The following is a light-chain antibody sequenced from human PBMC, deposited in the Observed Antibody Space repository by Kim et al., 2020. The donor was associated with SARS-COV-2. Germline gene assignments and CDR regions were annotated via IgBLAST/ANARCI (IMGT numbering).Light chain of an antibody. J-gene: IGLJ1*01. V-gene: IGLV2-23*02. CDR3: CSYAGSSTDV. CDR2: EVS. Sequence: GQSSTTSCTGTSRDVGSSNLVSWYQQHPGKAPKLMIYEVSKRPSGVSNRFSGSKSGNTASLTISGLQAEDEADYYCCSYAGSSTDVFGTGTKVTVL. CDR1: SRDVGSSNL.